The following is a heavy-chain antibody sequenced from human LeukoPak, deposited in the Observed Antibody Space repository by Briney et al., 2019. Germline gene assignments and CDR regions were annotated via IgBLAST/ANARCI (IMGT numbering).Heavy chain of an antibody. CDR3: ARGGGYSYGSFDY. CDR1: AITLSNNC. J-gene: IGHJ4*02. D-gene: IGHD5-18*01. CDR2: INSDGTST. V-gene: IGHV3-74*01. Sequence: GGCLSLSCAADAITLSNNCMHWVRQAPGKGLVWVSRINSDGTSTSYADSVKGRFTISRDNAKNTLYLQMNSLRAEDTAVYYCARGGGYSYGSFDYWGQGTLVTVSS.